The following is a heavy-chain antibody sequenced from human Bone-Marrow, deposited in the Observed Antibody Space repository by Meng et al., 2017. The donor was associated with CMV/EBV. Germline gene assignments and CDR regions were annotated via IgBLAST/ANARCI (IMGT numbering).Heavy chain of an antibody. CDR3: ARQAPPGGMDV. Sequence: ASVKVSCKASGYTFTRFGISWVRQAPGQGLEWMGWISAYNGNTSYAQKFQGRVTMTRDTSTSTVYMELSSLRSEDTAVYYCARQAPPGGMDVWGQGTTVTGSS. V-gene: IGHV1-18*01. J-gene: IGHJ6*01. CDR2: ISAYNGNT. CDR1: GYTFTRFG.